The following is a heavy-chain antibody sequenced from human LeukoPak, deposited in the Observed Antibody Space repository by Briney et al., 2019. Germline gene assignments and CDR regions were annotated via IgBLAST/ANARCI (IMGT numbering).Heavy chain of an antibody. D-gene: IGHD3-22*01. Sequence: GGSLRLSCAASGFTFRSHWMHWVRQVPGKGLVWVSRINNDGSNTNYADSVKGRFTISRDNFKNTLYLQMNSLRAEDTAVYYCTRGGHYSDSSGYYYAFDYWGQGTLVTVSS. V-gene: IGHV3-74*01. CDR2: INNDGSNT. CDR1: GFTFRSHW. J-gene: IGHJ4*02. CDR3: TRGGHYSDSSGYYYAFDY.